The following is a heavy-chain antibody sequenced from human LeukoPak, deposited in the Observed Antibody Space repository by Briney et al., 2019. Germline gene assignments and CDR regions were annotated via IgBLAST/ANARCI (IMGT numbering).Heavy chain of an antibody. V-gene: IGHV4-30-4*08. CDR3: ARRGYSYGYNYYYDSSGYMFDY. D-gene: IGHD3-22*01. J-gene: IGHJ4*02. Sequence: PSETLSLTCTVSGGSISSGDYYWSWIRQPPGKGLEWIGYIYYSGSTYYNPSLKSRVTISVDTSKNQFSLKLSSVTAADTAVYYCARRGYSYGYNYYYDSSGYMFDYWGQGTLVTVSS. CDR1: GGSISSGDYY. CDR2: IYYSGST.